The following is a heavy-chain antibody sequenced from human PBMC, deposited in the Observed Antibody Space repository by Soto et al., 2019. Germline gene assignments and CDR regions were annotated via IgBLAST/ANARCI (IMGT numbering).Heavy chain of an antibody. CDR3: ARDGNFAFRGYSFAFDL. J-gene: IGHJ4*02. CDR2: MNIDTGGT. CDR1: GYRFTTYY. D-gene: IGHD5-18*01. Sequence: ASVKVSCKASGYRFTTYYIHWVRQAPGQGLEWMGRMNIDTGGTTYAQKFQGRVTMTRDTSISTAYMEVSSVKSDDTAMYYCARDGNFAFRGYSFAFDLWGQGTLITVSS. V-gene: IGHV1-2*06.